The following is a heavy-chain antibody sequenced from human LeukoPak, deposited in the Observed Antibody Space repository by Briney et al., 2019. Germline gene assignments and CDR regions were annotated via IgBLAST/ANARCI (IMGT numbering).Heavy chain of an antibody. CDR1: QLTFSSYW. D-gene: IGHD1-26*01. CDR3: ARRPRMGGTSQNWFDP. V-gene: IGHV3-7*01. J-gene: IGHJ5*02. CDR2: IKQDGSEK. Sequence: GGSLRLSCAASQLTFSSYWMSWVRQAPGKGLEWVANIKQDGSEKYYVDSVKGRFTISRDNAKHSLYLQMNSLRAEDTAVYYCARRPRMGGTSQNWFDPWGQGILVTVSS.